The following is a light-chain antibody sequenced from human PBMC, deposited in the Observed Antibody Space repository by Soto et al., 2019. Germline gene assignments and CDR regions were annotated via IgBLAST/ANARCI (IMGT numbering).Light chain of an antibody. CDR3: NSYAGTSYV. CDR1: SSDVGAYNY. Sequence: QSVLTQPASVSGTPGHSITISCTGTSSDVGAYNYVSWYQQYPGKAPKLIIYDVSNRPSGVSCRFSGSKSGYTASLTISELQAEDEADYYCNSYAGTSYVFGTGTKVTVL. J-gene: IGLJ1*01. V-gene: IGLV2-14*01. CDR2: DVS.